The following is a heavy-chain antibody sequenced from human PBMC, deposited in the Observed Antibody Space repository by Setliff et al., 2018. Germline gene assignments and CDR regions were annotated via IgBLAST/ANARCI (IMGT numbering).Heavy chain of an antibody. V-gene: IGHV3-21*05. Sequence: PGGSLRLSCVASGFTFSRYSMNWVRQAPGKGLECISYISSASSYINYADSMKGRLTISRDNSKNSVFLQMNSLRVEDTAVYYCASERESASRQTYFDSWGQGTLVTVSS. D-gene: IGHD2-15*01. CDR3: ASERESASRQTYFDS. J-gene: IGHJ4*02. CDR2: ISSASSYI. CDR1: GFTFSRYS.